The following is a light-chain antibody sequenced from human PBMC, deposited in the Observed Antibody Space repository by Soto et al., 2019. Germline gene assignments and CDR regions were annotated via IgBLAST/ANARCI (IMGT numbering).Light chain of an antibody. J-gene: IGLJ2*01. Sequence: QLVLTQSPSASASLGATVKLTCTLSSGHSSYAIAWHQRQPEEGPRYLMKVNSDGSYRKGDGIPDRFSGSSSGAERYLTISSLQSEDEADYYCQTWGSGIHVLFGGGTKLTVL. CDR1: SGHSSYA. CDR3: QTWGSGIHVL. CDR2: VNSDGSY. V-gene: IGLV4-69*01.